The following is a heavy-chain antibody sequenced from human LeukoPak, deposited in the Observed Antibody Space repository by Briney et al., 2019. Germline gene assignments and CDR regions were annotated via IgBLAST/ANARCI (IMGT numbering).Heavy chain of an antibody. CDR1: GFTFSSYS. J-gene: IGHJ5*02. CDR2: ISSSSYI. V-gene: IGHV3-21*01. D-gene: IGHD3-3*01. CDR3: ARAGSTIFGVVIRYNWFDP. Sequence: PGGSLRLSCAASGFTFSSYSMNWVRQAPGKGLEWVSSISSSSYIYYADSVKGRFTISRDNAKNSLYLQMNSLRAGDTAVYYCARAGSTIFGVVIRYNWFDPWGQGTLVTVSS.